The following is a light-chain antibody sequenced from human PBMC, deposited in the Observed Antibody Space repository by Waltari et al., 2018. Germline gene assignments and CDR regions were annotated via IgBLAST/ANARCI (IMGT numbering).Light chain of an antibody. CDR3: HLRSNWRYT. CDR1: QGVTKY. J-gene: IGKJ2*01. V-gene: IGKV3-11*01. Sequence: EIVLTQSPAILSLSPGERATLSCRPSQGVTKYLSWYQLKPGQAPRLLIYDASNRATGIPTRFSGSGSGTDFTLTISSLEPDDFAVYFCHLRSNWRYTFGQGTKLEIK. CDR2: DAS.